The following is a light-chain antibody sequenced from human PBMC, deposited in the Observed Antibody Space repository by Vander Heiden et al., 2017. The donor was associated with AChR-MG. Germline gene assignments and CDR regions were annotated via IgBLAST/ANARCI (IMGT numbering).Light chain of an antibody. CDR2: SKN. CDR3: AAWDDSLNGLYV. J-gene: IGLJ1*01. V-gene: IGLV1-44*01. Sequence: QSVLTQPPSASGTPGQRVTIPCSGSSSNIGSNTVNWYQQLPGTGPKLLIYSKNQRPSGVPDRFSGSKSGTSASLAISGLQSEDEADYYCAAWDDSLNGLYVFGTGTKVTVL. CDR1: SSNIGSNT.